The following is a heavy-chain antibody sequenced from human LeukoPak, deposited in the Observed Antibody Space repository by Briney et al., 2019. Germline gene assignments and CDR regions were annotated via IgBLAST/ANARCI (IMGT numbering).Heavy chain of an antibody. Sequence: GGSLRLSCAASGFTFSSYGMHWVRQAPGKGLEWVAFIRYDGSNKYYADSVKGRFTISRDNPKNTLYLQMNSLRAEDTAVYYCAKDNRELLGYWGQGTLVTVSS. V-gene: IGHV3-30*02. CDR3: AKDNRELLGY. CDR1: GFTFSSYG. J-gene: IGHJ4*02. CDR2: IRYDGSNK. D-gene: IGHD1-26*01.